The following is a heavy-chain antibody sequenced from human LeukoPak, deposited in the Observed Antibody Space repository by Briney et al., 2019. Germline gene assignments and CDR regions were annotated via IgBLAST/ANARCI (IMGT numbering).Heavy chain of an antibody. CDR3: ARSEYSYGADAFDI. V-gene: IGHV4-59*01. J-gene: IGHJ3*02. Sequence: SETLSLTCTVSGGSISSYYWSWIRQPPGKGLEWIGYIYYSGSTNYSPSPKSRVTISVDTSKNQFSLKLSSVTAADTAVYYCARSEYSYGADAFDIWGQGTMVTVSS. CDR1: GGSISSYY. D-gene: IGHD5-18*01. CDR2: IYYSGST.